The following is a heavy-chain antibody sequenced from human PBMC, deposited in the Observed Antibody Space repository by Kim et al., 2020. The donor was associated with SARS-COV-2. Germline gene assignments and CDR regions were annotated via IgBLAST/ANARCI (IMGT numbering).Heavy chain of an antibody. CDR2: ISGKGDIT. J-gene: IGHJ5*02. CDR1: GLTFSTHT. CDR3: AKGYHNILTALNVWFDP. D-gene: IGHD3-9*01. Sequence: GGSLRLSCAASGLTFSTHTMSWVRQSPERGLEFVSAISGKGDITYYADSVKGRFTIASDNSMNTVHLQMNALRAEDTAVYYCAKGYHNILTALNVWFDP. V-gene: IGHV3-23*01.